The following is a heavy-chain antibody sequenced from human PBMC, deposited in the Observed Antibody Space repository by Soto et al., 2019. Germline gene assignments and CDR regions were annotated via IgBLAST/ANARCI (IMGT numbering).Heavy chain of an antibody. CDR1: AGSISSYY. J-gene: IGHJ5*02. Sequence: SETLSLTCSVSAGSISSYYWSWIRQPPGKGLEWIGYIFYSGSTNQGPSLKSRVTISVDTSKNQFSLKLRSVTAADTAVYYCARTALGWFDPWGQGTLVTVSS. V-gene: IGHV4-59*01. D-gene: IGHD2-21*02. CDR2: IFYSGST. CDR3: ARTALGWFDP.